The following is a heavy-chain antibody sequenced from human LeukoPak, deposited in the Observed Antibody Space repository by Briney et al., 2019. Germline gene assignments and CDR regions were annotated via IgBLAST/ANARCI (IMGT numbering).Heavy chain of an antibody. CDR1: GFTFSSYG. V-gene: IGHV3-30*03. D-gene: IGHD3-9*01. CDR3: ARDHDILTGLDY. Sequence: GGSLRLSCAASGFTFSSYGMHWVRQAPGKGLEWVAVISYDGSNKYYADSVKGRFTISRDNSKNTLYLQMNSLRAEDTAVYYCARDHDILTGLDYWGQGTLVTVS. CDR2: ISYDGSNK. J-gene: IGHJ4*02.